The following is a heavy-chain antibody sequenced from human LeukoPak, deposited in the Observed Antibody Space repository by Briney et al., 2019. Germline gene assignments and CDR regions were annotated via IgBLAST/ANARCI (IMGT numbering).Heavy chain of an antibody. Sequence: GGSLRLSCAASGFTVSSYWMSWVRQAPGKGLEWVANIKQDGSEKYYVDSVKGRFTISRDNSKNTLYLQMNSLRAEDTAVYYCATGSHDYWGQGTLVTVSS. CDR2: IKQDGSEK. CDR3: ATGSHDY. D-gene: IGHD3-10*01. V-gene: IGHV3-7*01. CDR1: GFTVSSYW. J-gene: IGHJ4*02.